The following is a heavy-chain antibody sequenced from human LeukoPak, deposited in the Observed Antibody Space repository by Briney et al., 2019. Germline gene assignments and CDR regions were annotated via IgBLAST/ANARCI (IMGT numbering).Heavy chain of an antibody. CDR3: ARDFCSGGSCNRNSYFDS. V-gene: IGHV3-48*01. CDR1: GFTSSSYS. Sequence: PGGSLRLSCAASGFTSSSYSMNWVRQAPGKGLEWVSYISSSSSTIYYADSVRGRFTISRDNAKNSLYLQMNGLRAEDTAVYYCARDFCSGGSCNRNSYFDSWGQGTLVTVSS. CDR2: ISSSSSTI. J-gene: IGHJ4*02. D-gene: IGHD2-15*01.